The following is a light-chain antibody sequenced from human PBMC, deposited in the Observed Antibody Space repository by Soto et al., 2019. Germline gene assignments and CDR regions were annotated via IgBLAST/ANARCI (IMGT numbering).Light chain of an antibody. CDR2: GAS. CDR1: QSVGSN. CDR3: QQYNNWPPEYT. Sequence: EIVMTQSPATLSVSPGERATLSCWASQSVGSNLAWYQHKPGRAPRLLIFGASSRATGIPARFSGSGSGTEFTLTISSLQSEDFAVYYCQQYNNWPPEYTFGQGTKLEIK. J-gene: IGKJ2*01. V-gene: IGKV3-15*01.